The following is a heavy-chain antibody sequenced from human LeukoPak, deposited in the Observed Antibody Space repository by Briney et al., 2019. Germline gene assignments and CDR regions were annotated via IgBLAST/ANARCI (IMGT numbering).Heavy chain of an antibody. CDR3: ARGLVSGWYRFYYYHYYMDV. CDR1: GFTFSSYS. CDR2: IKQDGSEK. Sequence: PGGSLRLSCAASGFTFSSYSMSWVRQAPGKGLEWVANIKQDGSEKYYVDSVKGRFTISRDNAKNSLYLQMNSLRAEDTAVYYCARGLVSGWYRFYYYHYYMDVWGKGTTVTISS. V-gene: IGHV3-7*01. D-gene: IGHD6-19*01. J-gene: IGHJ6*03.